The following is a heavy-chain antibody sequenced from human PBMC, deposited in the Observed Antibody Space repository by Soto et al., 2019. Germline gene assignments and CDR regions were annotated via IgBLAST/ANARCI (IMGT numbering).Heavy chain of an antibody. D-gene: IGHD2-15*01. V-gene: IGHV1-46*01. CDR1: GFSFSDYF. J-gene: IGHJ5*02. CDR3: ARDNSQNYRTPAASSWFHP. Sequence: GASVKVSCKASGFSFSDYFMHWVRQAPGQGLEWMGIINPSGDSRNYAQKFQGRVTITRDTSTSTVYMDLSSLRDEDTAVYYCARDNSQNYRTPAASSWFHPWGQGTPVTVSS. CDR2: INPSGDSR.